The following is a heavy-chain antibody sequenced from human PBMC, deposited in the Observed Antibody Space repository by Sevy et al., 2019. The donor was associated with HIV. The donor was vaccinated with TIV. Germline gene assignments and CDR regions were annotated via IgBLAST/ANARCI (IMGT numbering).Heavy chain of an antibody. D-gene: IGHD5-18*01. CDR2: IYPGDSDT. CDR1: GYSFTSYW. CDR3: ARSNVDTAMDEPGYFDY. J-gene: IGHJ4*02. V-gene: IGHV5-51*01. Sequence: GESLKISCKGSGYSFTSYWIGWVRQMPGKGLEWMGIIYPGDSDTRYSPSFQGQVTISADKSISTAYLKWSSLKASDTAMYYCARSNVDTAMDEPGYFDYWGQGTLVTVSS.